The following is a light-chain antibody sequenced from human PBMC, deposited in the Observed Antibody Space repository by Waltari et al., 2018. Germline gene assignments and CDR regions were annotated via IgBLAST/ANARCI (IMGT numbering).Light chain of an antibody. CDR3: SSYTNSSTYV. J-gene: IGLJ1*01. CDR1: NSDAGGSTN. Sequence: QSALTQPASVSGSPGQSITIPCTGTNSDAGGSTNAPWYQQRPGKAPQLLVSEVTNRPSGVSNRFSGSKSDNTASLTISGLLAEDEADYYCSSYTNSSTYVFGTGTKVTVL. CDR2: EVT. V-gene: IGLV2-14*01.